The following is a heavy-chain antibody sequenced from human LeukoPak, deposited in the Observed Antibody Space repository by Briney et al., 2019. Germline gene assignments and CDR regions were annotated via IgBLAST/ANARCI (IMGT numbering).Heavy chain of an antibody. CDR3: ARARGSGWYIWFDP. J-gene: IGHJ5*02. Sequence: ASVKVSCKDSGYTFTSYAMHWVRQAPGQRLEWMGWINAGNGNTKYSQKFQGRVTITRDTSASTAYMELSSLRSEDTAVYYCARARGSGWYIWFDPWGQGTLVTVSS. D-gene: IGHD6-19*01. CDR1: GYTFTSYA. V-gene: IGHV1-3*01. CDR2: INAGNGNT.